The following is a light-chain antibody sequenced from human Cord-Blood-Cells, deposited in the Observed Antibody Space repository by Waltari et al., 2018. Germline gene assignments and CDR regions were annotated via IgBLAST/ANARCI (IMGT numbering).Light chain of an antibody. CDR1: QDISNY. V-gene: IGKV1-33*01. Sequence: DIQMTQSPSSLSASVGDRVTITCQASQDISNYLNWYQQKPGKAPKLLIYDASNLETGGPSRCSGSGSATDFTFTISSLQPEDIATYYCQQYDNLPRGTFGPGTKVDIK. CDR3: QQYDNLPRGT. CDR2: DAS. J-gene: IGKJ3*01.